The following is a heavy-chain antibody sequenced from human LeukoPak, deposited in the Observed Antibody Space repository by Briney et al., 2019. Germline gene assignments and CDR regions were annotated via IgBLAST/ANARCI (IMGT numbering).Heavy chain of an antibody. Sequence: SVKVSCKASGGTFSSYAISWVRQAPGQGLEWMGGIIPIFGTANYAQKFQGRVTITADESTSTAYMELSSLRAEATAVYYCARDLDSSGGFDYWGQGTLVTVSS. CDR1: GGTFSSYA. CDR2: IIPIFGTA. CDR3: ARDLDSSGGFDY. D-gene: IGHD6-19*01. J-gene: IGHJ4*02. V-gene: IGHV1-69*13.